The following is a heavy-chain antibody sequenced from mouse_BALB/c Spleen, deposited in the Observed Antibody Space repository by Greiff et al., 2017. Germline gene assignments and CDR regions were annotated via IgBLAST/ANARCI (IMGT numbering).Heavy chain of an antibody. J-gene: IGHJ2*01. CDR1: GFSFSSYW. CDR3: ARGHYFDY. Sequence: QVQLKQSGAGLVRPGSSVTISCTASGFSFSSYWMNWVKQRPGQGLEWIGQIYPGDGDTNYNGKFKGKATLTADKSSSTAYMQLSSLTSEDSAVYFRARGHYFDYRGRGNTVTVSS. V-gene: IGHV1-80*01. CDR2: IYPGDGDT.